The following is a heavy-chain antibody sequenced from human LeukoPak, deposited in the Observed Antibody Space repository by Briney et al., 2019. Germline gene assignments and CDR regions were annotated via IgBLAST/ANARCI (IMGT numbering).Heavy chain of an antibody. CDR3: PREKSDIVVGRAAVYS. CDR2: ISYDGSKT. J-gene: IGHJ4*02. V-gene: IGHV3-30*04. D-gene: IGHD2-2*01. Sequence: VGSLRLSCAASGFTFTSYAMHWVRQAPGEGLEWVAVISYDGSKTSYADSVKGRFTISRDSSRNTLSLKLTSLRAEDPPVNYCPREKSDIVVGRAAVYSWGQGNLVTVSS. CDR1: GFTFTSYA.